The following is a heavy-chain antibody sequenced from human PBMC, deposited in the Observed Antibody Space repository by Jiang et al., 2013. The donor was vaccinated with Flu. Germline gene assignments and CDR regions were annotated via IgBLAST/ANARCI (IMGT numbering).Heavy chain of an antibody. CDR2: IYYSGST. V-gene: IGHV4-30-4*01. CDR3: ARLTTPYSSGWYYFDY. CDR1: GGSISSGDYY. J-gene: IGHJ4*02. D-gene: IGHD6-19*01. Sequence: PSQTLSLTCTVSGGSISSGDYYWSWIRQPPGKGLEWIGYIYYSGSTYYNPSLKSRVTISVDTSKNQFSLKLSSVTAADTAVYYCARLTTPYSSGWYYFDYWGQGTLVTVSS.